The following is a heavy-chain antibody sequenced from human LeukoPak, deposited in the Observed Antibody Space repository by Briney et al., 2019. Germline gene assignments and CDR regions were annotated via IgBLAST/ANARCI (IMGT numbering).Heavy chain of an antibody. V-gene: IGHV1-2*02. Sequence: ASVKVSCKASGYTFTGYYMHWVRQDPGQGLEWMGWINPNSGDTNSAQNFQGRVTMTRDTSISTAYMELTRLRSDDTAVYYCARAPTFDIWGQGTMVTVSS. J-gene: IGHJ3*02. CDR1: GYTFTGYY. CDR3: ARAPTFDI. CDR2: INPNSGDT.